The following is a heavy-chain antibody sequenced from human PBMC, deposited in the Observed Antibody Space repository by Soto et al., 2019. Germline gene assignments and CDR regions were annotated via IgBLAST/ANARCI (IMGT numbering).Heavy chain of an antibody. CDR1: GFTFSSYA. CDR2: ISGSGGST. CDR3: AKDRQYYGSGSYCHY. V-gene: IGHV3-23*01. Sequence: PGGSLRLSCAASGFTFSSYAMSWVRQAPGKGLEWVSAISGSGGSTYYADSVKGRFTISRDNSKNTLYLQMNSLRAEDTAVCYCAKDRQYYGSGSYCHYWGQGTLVTVSS. J-gene: IGHJ4*02. D-gene: IGHD3-10*01.